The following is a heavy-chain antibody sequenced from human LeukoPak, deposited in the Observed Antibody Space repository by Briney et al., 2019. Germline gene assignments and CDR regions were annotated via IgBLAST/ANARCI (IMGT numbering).Heavy chain of an antibody. Sequence: PGGSLRLSCAASGSTFSSYWMSWVRQAPGKGLEWVANIKQDGSEKYYVDSVKGRFTISRDNAKNSLYLQMNSLRAEDTAVYYCASCSGGSCYYDYWGQGTLVTVSS. CDR1: GSTFSSYW. J-gene: IGHJ4*02. CDR3: ASCSGGSCYYDY. CDR2: IKQDGSEK. D-gene: IGHD2-15*01. V-gene: IGHV3-7*01.